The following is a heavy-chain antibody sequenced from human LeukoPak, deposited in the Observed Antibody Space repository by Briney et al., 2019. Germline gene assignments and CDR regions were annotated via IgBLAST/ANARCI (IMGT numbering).Heavy chain of an antibody. Sequence: SETLSLTCTVSGGSISDSIYYWGWIRQPPGKGLEWIGSIYYSGTTYYNPSLESRVAISVDTSNNQVSLNLSSVTAADTAKYFCPRGGFYGHPFEFGGHGTLVTVSS. J-gene: IGHJ4*01. V-gene: IGHV4-39*07. CDR2: IYYSGTT. CDR3: PRGGFYGHPFEF. CDR1: GGSISDSIYY. D-gene: IGHD3-10*01.